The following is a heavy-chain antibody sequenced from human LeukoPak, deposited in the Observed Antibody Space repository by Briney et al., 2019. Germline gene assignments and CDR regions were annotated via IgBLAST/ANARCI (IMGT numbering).Heavy chain of an antibody. CDR2: IRNKANSHTT. CDR1: GFTFSDHY. V-gene: IGHV3-72*01. D-gene: IGHD4-17*01. CDR3: ARVSTLTTHYYYYYMDV. Sequence: GGSLRLSCAASGFTFSDHYMAWVRQAPGKGLEWVGRIRNKANSHTTEYAASVKGRFTISRDDSKNSLYLQMNSLKTEEKAVYYCARVSTLTTHYYYYYMDVWGKGTTVTVSS. J-gene: IGHJ6*03.